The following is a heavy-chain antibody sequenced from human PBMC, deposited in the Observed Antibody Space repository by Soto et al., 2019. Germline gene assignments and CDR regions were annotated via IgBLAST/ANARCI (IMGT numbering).Heavy chain of an antibody. V-gene: IGHV1-18*01. CDR3: ARTEGRSTRGDY. D-gene: IGHD3-10*01. CDR1: GYSFTTYG. J-gene: IGHJ4*02. CDR2: ISTYNGDT. Sequence: VQLLQSGAEVKKPGASVRVSCKASGYSFTTYGVTWVRQAPGQGLEWMGWISTYNGDTRVAQQHQGRVTLTTDTSTNSADMELRSLRSDETAIYYRARTEGRSTRGDYWGQGTRVTVSS.